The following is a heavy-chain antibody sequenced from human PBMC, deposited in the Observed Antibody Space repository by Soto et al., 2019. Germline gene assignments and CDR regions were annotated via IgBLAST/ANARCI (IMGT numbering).Heavy chain of an antibody. D-gene: IGHD5-18*01. CDR2: IYYSGST. J-gene: IGHJ6*03. V-gene: IGHV4-31*03. CDR3: ARGQQLWLRYYYMDV. Sequence: QVQLQESGPGLVKPSQTLSLTCTVSGGSFSSGGYYWSWIRQHPGKGLEWIGYIYYSGSTYYNPSLKSRVTISVDTSKNQFSLKLSSVTAADTAVYYCARGQQLWLRYYYMDVWGKGTTVTVSS. CDR1: GGSFSSGGYY.